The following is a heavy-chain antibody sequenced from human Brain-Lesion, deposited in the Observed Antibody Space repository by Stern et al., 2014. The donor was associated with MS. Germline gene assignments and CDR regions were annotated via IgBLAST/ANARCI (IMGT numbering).Heavy chain of an antibody. CDR2: IYSSGRT. V-gene: IGHV4-39*01. D-gene: IGHD4-17*01. CDR1: GGSINTNNYY. J-gene: IGHJ4*02. Sequence: QVQLQESGPGLVKPSETLSLTCTVSGGSINTNNYYWGWIRQPPGKGLEWIGNIYSSGRTFYSPSLKSRVTMSVATSTHQFSLKLSSVTAADTAVYYCARTGDDFGDYSLSYWGQGTLVTVSS. CDR3: ARTGDDFGDYSLSY.